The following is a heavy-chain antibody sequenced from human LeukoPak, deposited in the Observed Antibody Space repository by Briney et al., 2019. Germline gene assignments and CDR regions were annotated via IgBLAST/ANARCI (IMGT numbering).Heavy chain of an antibody. CDR2: IYYSGST. V-gene: IGHV4-59*08. J-gene: IGHJ2*01. Sequence: PSETLSLTCTVSGGSISSCYWSWIRQPPGKGLEWIGYIYYSGSTNYNPSLQSRATISLDTSKNQFFLKLSSVTAADTAVYYCARQYSNILTGYHGGELYCYFDLWGRGTLVTVSS. D-gene: IGHD3-9*01. CDR3: ARQYSNILTGYHGGELYCYFDL. CDR1: GGSISSCY.